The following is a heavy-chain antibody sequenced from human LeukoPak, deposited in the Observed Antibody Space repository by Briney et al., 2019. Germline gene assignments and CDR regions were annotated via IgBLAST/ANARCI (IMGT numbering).Heavy chain of an antibody. CDR3: ARLPSVRAQNDY. J-gene: IGHJ4*02. V-gene: IGHV4-59*08. CDR1: GGSISSYY. CDR2: IYYSGST. Sequence: PSETLSLTCTVSGGSISSYYWSWIRQPPGKGLEWIGYIYYSGSTNYNPSLKSRVTISVDTSKNQFSLKLSSVTAADTAVYYCARLPSVRAQNDYWAREPWSPSPQ.